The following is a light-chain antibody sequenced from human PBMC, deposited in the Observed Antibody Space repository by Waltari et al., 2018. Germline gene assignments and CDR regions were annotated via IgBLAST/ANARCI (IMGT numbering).Light chain of an antibody. Sequence: DIQLTQSPSSLAASVGDRVTLTCRASQDIGGYLNWYQQQPGKAPKLLIYQTSILKTGVPSRFSGGASRTDYTLTITNLQPEDIATYYCQYYDNLPMFTFGPGTRVEIK. CDR1: QDIGGY. J-gene: IGKJ2*01. V-gene: IGKV1-33*01. CDR3: QYYDNLPMFT. CDR2: QTS.